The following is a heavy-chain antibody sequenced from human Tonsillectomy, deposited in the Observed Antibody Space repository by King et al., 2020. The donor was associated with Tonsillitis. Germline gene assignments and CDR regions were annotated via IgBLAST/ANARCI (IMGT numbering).Heavy chain of an antibody. J-gene: IGHJ6*03. D-gene: IGHD5-18*01. V-gene: IGHV3-33*01. CDR1: GFTLSSYA. CDR3: AIGYISGFYYMDV. Sequence: VQLVESGGGVVQPGRSLRLSCAASGFTLSSYAMHWVRQAPGKGLEWVAVIWYDGSNEYYADSVKGRFTISRDKSKNMLYLQMNSLRAEDTAVYFCAIGYISGFYYMDVWGRGTTVTVSS. CDR2: IWYDGSNE.